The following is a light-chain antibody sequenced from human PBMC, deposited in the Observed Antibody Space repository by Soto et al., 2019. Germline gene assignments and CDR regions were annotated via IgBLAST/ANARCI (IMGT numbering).Light chain of an antibody. CDR3: QQYGSSLWA. J-gene: IGKJ1*01. Sequence: EIVLTQSPGTLSLSPGERDTLSCRASQSVSSSYLAWYQQKPGQAPRLLIYGASSRATGIPDRFSGSGSGTDFTLTISRLEPEDFAVYYCQQYGSSLWAFGQGTKVDI. V-gene: IGKV3-20*01. CDR1: QSVSSSY. CDR2: GAS.